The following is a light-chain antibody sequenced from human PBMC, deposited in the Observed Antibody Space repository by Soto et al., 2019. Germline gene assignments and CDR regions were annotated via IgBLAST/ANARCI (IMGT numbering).Light chain of an antibody. V-gene: IGLV1-44*01. CDR1: TSNIGSNS. CDR2: SNT. CDR3: AAWEDSLNGFVV. Sequence: QSVLTQPPSASGTPGQRVTISCSGSTSNIGSNSVNWYQQLPGTAPKLLIYSNTQRPSGVPDRFSGSKSGTSASLAISGLQSEDEADYFCAAWEDSLNGFVVFGGGTKVPS. J-gene: IGLJ2*01.